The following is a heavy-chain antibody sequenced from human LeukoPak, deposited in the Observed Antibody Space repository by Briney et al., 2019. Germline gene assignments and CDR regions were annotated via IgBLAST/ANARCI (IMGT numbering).Heavy chain of an antibody. CDR2: IYYSGNT. CDR1: GGSISIYY. CDR3: AKGGNCSGGSCYSDRGWFDP. V-gene: IGHV4-59*01. J-gene: IGHJ5*02. Sequence: SETLSLTCTVSGGSISIYYWSWIRQPPGKGLESIGYIYYSGNTNYNPSLKSRVNISVDMSKNQFSMKLSSVTAADTAVYYCAKGGNCSGGSCYSDRGWFDPWGQGTLVTVSS. D-gene: IGHD2-15*01.